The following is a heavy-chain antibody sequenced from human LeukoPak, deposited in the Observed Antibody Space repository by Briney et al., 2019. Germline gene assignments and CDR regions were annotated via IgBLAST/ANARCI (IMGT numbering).Heavy chain of an antibody. CDR1: GFTFSNYW. V-gene: IGHV3-7*01. CDR2: IKQDGSER. J-gene: IGHJ4*02. D-gene: IGHD1-26*01. CDR3: VRDTGGSGSYPDY. Sequence: GGSLRLSCAASGFTFSNYWMTWVRQAPGKGLEWVGNIKQDGSERYYVDSVRGRFTISRENAKNSVYLQVNSLRVEDTAMYYCVRDTGGSGSYPDYWGQGVLVTVSS.